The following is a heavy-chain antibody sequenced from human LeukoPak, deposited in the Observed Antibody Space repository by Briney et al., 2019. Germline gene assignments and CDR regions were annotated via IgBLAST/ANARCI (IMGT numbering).Heavy chain of an antibody. CDR2: IKQDGSEK. CDR1: GFTFSSYW. V-gene: IGHV3-7*03. Sequence: GGFLRLSCAASGFTFSSYWMSWVRQAPGKGLEWVANIKQDGSEKYYVDSVKGRFTISRDNAKNSLYLQMNSLRAEDTAVYYCARDPIAAAGITFDYWGQGTLVTVSS. CDR3: ARDPIAAAGITFDY. J-gene: IGHJ4*02. D-gene: IGHD6-13*01.